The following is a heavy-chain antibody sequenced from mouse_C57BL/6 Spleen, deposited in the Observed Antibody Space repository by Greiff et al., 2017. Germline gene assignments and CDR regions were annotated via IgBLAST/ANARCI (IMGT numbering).Heavy chain of an antibody. D-gene: IGHD2-4*01. Sequence: VQLQQPGAELVRPGSSVKLSCKASGYTFTSYWMHWVKQRPIQGLEWIGNIDPSDSETHYNQKFKDKATLTVDKSSSTAYMQLSSLTSEDSAVYYCARSNDYDRYYAMDYWGQGTSVTVSA. CDR3: ARSNDYDRYYAMDY. J-gene: IGHJ4*01. CDR1: GYTFTSYW. CDR2: IDPSDSET. V-gene: IGHV1-52*01.